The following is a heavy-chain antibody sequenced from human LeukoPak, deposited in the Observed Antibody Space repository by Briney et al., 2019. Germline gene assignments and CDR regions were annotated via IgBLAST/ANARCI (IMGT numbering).Heavy chain of an antibody. V-gene: IGHV3-23*01. CDR3: AKSGGAVFDY. CDR1: GFTFSSYA. Sequence: GGSLRLSCAASGFTFSSYAMSWVRQAPGKGLEWVSAFSGNGGDTYYANSVKGRFTISRDNSKNTLYLQMNSLRAEDTAVYYCAKSGGAVFDYWGQGTLVTVSS. D-gene: IGHD6-25*01. CDR2: FSGNGGDT. J-gene: IGHJ4*02.